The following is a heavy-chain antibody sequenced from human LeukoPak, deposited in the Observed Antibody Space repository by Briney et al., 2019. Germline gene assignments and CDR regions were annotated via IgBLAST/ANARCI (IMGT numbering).Heavy chain of an antibody. J-gene: IGHJ4*02. CDR2: IKSKTDGGTT. D-gene: IGHD3-16*01. CDR3: TTEGEWGSGYFDY. CDR1: GFTFSNAW. V-gene: IGHV3-15*01. Sequence: PGGSLRLSCAASGFTFSNAWMSWVRQAPGKGLEWVGRIKSKTDGGTTDYAAPVKGRFTISRDDSKNTLYLQMNSLKTEDTAVYYCTTEGEWGSGYFDYWGQGTLVTVSS.